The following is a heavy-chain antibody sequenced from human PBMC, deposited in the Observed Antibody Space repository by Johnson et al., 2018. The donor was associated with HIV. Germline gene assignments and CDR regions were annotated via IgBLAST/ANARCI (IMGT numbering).Heavy chain of an antibody. CDR1: VFTFSDSY. CDR2: IRSTAPTL. CDR3: AGDSMARFPTITMIDAFDI. Sequence: QVQLVESGGGLVKSGGSLRLSCAASVFTFSDSYISWIRQPPGKGLEWVPSIRSTAPTLFYADSVKARFSTATDNAKNSLYLQMNSLSAEDTAVYYCAGDSMARFPTITMIDAFDIWGQGTIVTVSS. V-gene: IGHV3-11*04. D-gene: IGHD3-22*01. J-gene: IGHJ3*02.